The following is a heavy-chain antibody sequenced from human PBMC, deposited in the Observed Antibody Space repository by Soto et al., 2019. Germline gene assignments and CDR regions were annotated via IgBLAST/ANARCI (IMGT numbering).Heavy chain of an antibody. J-gene: IGHJ6*02. D-gene: IGHD6-6*01. CDR2: IDPSDSYT. Sequence: GESLKISCQGSGYSFTSYWISWVRQMPGKGLEWMGRIDPSDSYTNYSPSFQGHVTISADKSISTAYLQWSSLKASDTAMYYCAGQSSSSDYYYGMDVWGQGTTVTVSS. CDR3: AGQSSSSDYYYGMDV. CDR1: GYSFTSYW. V-gene: IGHV5-10-1*01.